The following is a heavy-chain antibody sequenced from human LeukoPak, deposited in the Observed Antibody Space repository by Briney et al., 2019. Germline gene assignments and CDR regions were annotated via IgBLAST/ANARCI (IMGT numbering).Heavy chain of an antibody. J-gene: IGHJ4*02. D-gene: IGHD3-10*01. CDR2: IFDNGSA. Sequence: SETLSLTCTVSGDSLTNFYWSWIRQPPGKGLEWVASIFDNGSANDNRSLKSRVTISLDTSNNQFSLTVNSVTAADAAVYYCARGGYGSAFDFWGQGTLVTVSS. CDR3: ARGGYGSAFDF. CDR1: GDSLTNFY. V-gene: IGHV4-59*12.